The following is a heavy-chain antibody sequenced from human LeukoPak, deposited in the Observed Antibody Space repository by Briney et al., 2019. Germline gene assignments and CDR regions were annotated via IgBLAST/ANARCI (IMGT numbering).Heavy chain of an antibody. CDR3: ATEFFQNGYNY. CDR2: IKSKTNGGTT. V-gene: IGHV3-15*01. CDR1: GFTFSDAW. Sequence: PGGSLRPSCAASGFTFSDAWMSWVRQAPGKGLEWVGHIKSKTNGGTTDYAAPVKGRFTISRDDSKNTLYLQMNSLKIDDTAVYHCATEFFQNGYNYWGQGTLVTVSS. J-gene: IGHJ4*02. D-gene: IGHD3-22*01.